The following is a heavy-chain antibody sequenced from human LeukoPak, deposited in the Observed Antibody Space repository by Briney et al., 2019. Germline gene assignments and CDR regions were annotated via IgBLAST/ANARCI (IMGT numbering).Heavy chain of an antibody. J-gene: IGHJ6*02. CDR1: GGSISSYY. Sequence: SETLSLTCTVSGGSISSYYWSWIRQPAGKGLEWIGRIYTSGSTNYNPSLKSRVTMSVDTSKNQFSLKLSSVTAADTAIYYCARGGAARIRYYGMDVRGQGTMVTVSS. CDR3: ARGGAARIRYYGMDV. D-gene: IGHD6-6*01. V-gene: IGHV4-4*07. CDR2: IYTSGST.